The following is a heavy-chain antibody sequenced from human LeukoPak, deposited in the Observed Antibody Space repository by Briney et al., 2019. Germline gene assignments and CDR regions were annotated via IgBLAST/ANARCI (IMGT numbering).Heavy chain of an antibody. D-gene: IGHD2-15*01. J-gene: IGHJ5*02. CDR2: IRSKANNYAT. V-gene: IGHV3-73*01. Sequence: PGGSLKLSCAASGFTFSDSAMHWVRQASGKGLEWVGRIRSKANNYATAYAASVKGRFTISRDDSKNTAYLQMNSLKTEDTAVYYCTRTPGTPYNRFDPWGQGTLVTVSS. CDR1: GFTFSDSA. CDR3: TRTPGTPYNRFDP.